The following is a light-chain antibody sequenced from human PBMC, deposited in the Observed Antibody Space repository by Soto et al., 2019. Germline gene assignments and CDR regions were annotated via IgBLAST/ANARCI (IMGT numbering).Light chain of an antibody. V-gene: IGKV1D-12*01. CDR1: QGIGTS. CDR2: GAS. Sequence: ASVGDRVAITCRASQGIGTSLVWYQHKPGKAPELLIFGASNLQTGVPSRFSGSGSGTDFTLSITSLQPDDSATYYCQQAKTFPWTFGQGTKVEIK. CDR3: QQAKTFPWT. J-gene: IGKJ1*01.